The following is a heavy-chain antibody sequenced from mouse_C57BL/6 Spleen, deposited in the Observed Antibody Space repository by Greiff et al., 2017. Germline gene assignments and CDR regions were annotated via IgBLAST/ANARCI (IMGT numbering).Heavy chain of an antibody. V-gene: IGHV1-9*01. CDR2: ILPGSGST. CDR1: GYTFTGYW. CDR3: ARWGAYGNHWIFDY. J-gene: IGHJ2*01. D-gene: IGHD2-1*01. Sequence: QVQLQQSGAELMKPGASVKLSCKATGYTFTGYWIAWVKQRPGHGLEWIGEILPGSGSTNYHEKFKGKATFTADTSSNTAYMQLSSLTTEDSAIYDCARWGAYGNHWIFDYWGQGTTLTVSS.